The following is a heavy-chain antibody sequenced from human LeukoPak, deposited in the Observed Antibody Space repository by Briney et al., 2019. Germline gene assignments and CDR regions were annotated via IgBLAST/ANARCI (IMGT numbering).Heavy chain of an antibody. J-gene: IGHJ4*02. V-gene: IGHV4-4*07. CDR2: IYTSGST. CDR1: GGPISSYY. CDR3: ARDLSPPCSSTSCYDPYYFDY. Sequence: SETLSLTCTVSGGPISSYYWSWIRQPAGKGLEWIGRIYTSGSTNYNPSLKSRVTMSVDTSKNQFSLKLSSVTAADTAVYYCARDLSPPCSSTSCYDPYYFDYWGQGTLVTVSS. D-gene: IGHD2-2*01.